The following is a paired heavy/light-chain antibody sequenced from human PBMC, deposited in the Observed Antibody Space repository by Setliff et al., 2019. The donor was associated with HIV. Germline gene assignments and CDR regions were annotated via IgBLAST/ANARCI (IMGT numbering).Light chain of an antibody. Sequence: SYELTQAPTVSVSPGQTARINCSGDALPKKYVYWYQQKSGQAPVLIMYEDKKRPAGIPERFAGSSSGTVATLIISESQVEDEGDYYCFSTDRSGNKKVFGGGTRLTVL. CDR1: ALPKKY. CDR3: FSTDRSGNKKV. J-gene: IGLJ3*02. V-gene: IGLV3-10*01. CDR2: EDK.
Heavy chain of an antibody. Sequence: QVHLVESGGGVVQPGGSLRLSCEASGVSLKNYGMHWLRQPPGKGLEWVAFIRYDGSTKFYADSVKGRFRISRNNSMNTLYLEMNDLRIEDTAVYSCAKMSVGVGMIPSGGLTEYWGQGTLVIVSS. J-gene: IGHJ4*02. CDR1: GVSLKNYG. CDR3: AKMSVGVGMIPSGGLTEY. V-gene: IGHV3-30*02. D-gene: IGHD3-16*01. CDR2: IRYDGSTK.